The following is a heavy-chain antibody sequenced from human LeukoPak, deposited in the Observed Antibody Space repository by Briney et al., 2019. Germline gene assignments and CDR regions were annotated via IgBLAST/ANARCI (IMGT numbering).Heavy chain of an antibody. CDR2: IIPTFGTA. CDR3: ARAKRRSNYYLYGMDV. V-gene: IGHV1-69*01. CDR1: GGTFSSYA. J-gene: IGHJ6*02. Sequence: ASVRVSCKASGGTFSSYAISWVRQPPGQGLEWMGGIIPTFGTANYVQKFQGRVTITADESTSTAYMELSSLRAEDTAVYYCARAKRRSNYYLYGMDVWGHGTTVTVSS.